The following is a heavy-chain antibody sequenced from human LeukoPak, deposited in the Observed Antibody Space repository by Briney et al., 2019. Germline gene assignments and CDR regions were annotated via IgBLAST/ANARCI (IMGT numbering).Heavy chain of an antibody. Sequence: ASVKVSCKASGGTFSSYAMSWVRQAPGKGLEWVSAISGSGGTTYYGDSVKGRFTISRDNSKNTLSLQMNSLRAEDTAVYYCAKDRSAVITFGGVISDWGQGTLVTVSS. CDR3: AKDRSAVITFGGVISD. D-gene: IGHD3-16*02. CDR2: ISGSGGTT. CDR1: GGTFSSYA. V-gene: IGHV3-23*01. J-gene: IGHJ4*02.